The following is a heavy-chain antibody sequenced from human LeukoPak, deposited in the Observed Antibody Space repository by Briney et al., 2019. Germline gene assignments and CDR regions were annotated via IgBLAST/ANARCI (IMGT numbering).Heavy chain of an antibody. J-gene: IGHJ4*02. CDR2: IYYSGST. V-gene: IGHV4-31*03. D-gene: IGHD3-22*01. CDR1: GGSISSGGYY. CDR3: ARGRLLLSGYFDY. Sequence: SETLSLTCTVSGGSISSGGYYWSWIRQHPGKGLEWIGYIYYSGSTYYKPSLRSRVTISVDTSKNQFSLKLSSVTAADTAVYFCARGRLLLSGYFDYWGQGTLVTVSS.